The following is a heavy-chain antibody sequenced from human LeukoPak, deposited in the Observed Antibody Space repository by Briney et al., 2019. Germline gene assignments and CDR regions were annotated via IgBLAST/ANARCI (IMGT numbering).Heavy chain of an antibody. CDR3: ARDKGTVATYYYYYMDA. Sequence: ASVKVSCKASGYTFTSYGISWVRQAPGQGLEWMGWISAHNGNTNYEEKVQGRVTMTTDTSTSTAYMELRSLRSDDTAVYYCARDKGTVATYYYYYMDAWGKGTTVTVSS. J-gene: IGHJ6*03. V-gene: IGHV1-18*01. CDR2: ISAHNGNT. D-gene: IGHD6-19*01. CDR1: GYTFTSYG.